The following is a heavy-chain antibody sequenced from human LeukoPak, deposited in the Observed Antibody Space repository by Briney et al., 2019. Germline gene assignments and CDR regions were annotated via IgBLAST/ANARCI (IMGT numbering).Heavy chain of an antibody. CDR2: IIPIFGTA. J-gene: IGHJ4*02. CDR3: ARGPPQWLVWYDY. V-gene: IGHV1-69*01. Sequence: SVKASCKASGGTFSSYAISWVRQAPGQGLEWMGGIIPIFGTANYAQKFQGRVTITADESTSTAYMELSSLRSEDTAVYYCARGPPQWLVWYDYWGQGTLVTVSS. D-gene: IGHD6-19*01. CDR1: GGTFSSYA.